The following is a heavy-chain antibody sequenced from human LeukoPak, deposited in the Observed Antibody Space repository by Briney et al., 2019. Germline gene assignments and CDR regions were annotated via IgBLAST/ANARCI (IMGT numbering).Heavy chain of an antibody. D-gene: IGHD1-26*01. CDR2: IKSRTDNATT. Sequence: GGSLRLSCAASGFTFTNAWMNWVRQGPGKGLEWVGRIKSRTDNATTDYAAPVKGRFTISRDDSKNTLYLQMSSLKTEDTAVYYCTTLGDNYSGIVGEDYWGQGTLVTVSS. CDR3: TTLGDNYSGIVGEDY. J-gene: IGHJ4*02. CDR1: GFTFTNAW. V-gene: IGHV3-15*01.